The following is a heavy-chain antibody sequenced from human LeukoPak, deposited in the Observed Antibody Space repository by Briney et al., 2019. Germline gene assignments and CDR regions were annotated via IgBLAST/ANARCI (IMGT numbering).Heavy chain of an antibody. Sequence: PGGSLRLSCAASGFTFSRYWMSWVRQAPGKGLEWVANIKEDGTVKYYVESVKGRFTISRDNAKNSLYLQMNSLRAEDTAEYYCATSITMFDYWGQGTLVTVTS. CDR3: ATSITMFDY. D-gene: IGHD3-10*01. J-gene: IGHJ4*02. CDR2: IKEDGTVK. V-gene: IGHV3-7*02. CDR1: GFTFSRYW.